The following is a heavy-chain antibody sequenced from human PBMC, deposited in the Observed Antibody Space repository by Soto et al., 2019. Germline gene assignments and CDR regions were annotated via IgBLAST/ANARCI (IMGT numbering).Heavy chain of an antibody. CDR3: ARHLTYFPFDF. CDR1: GGSIGTNDHY. V-gene: IGHV4-39*01. J-gene: IGHJ4*02. Sequence: QLQLQESGPGLVKPSETLSLTCTVSGGSIGTNDHYWGWIRRPPGKGLEWIASISYSGNTYYAPSLKSRVTISADTSKNQFSLKLSSVTAADTAIYYCARHLTYFPFDFCGQGIPVTVSS. CDR2: ISYSGNT. D-gene: IGHD2-8*01.